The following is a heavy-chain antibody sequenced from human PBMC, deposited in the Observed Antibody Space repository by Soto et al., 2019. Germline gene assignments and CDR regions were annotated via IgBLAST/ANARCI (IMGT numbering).Heavy chain of an antibody. V-gene: IGHV5-51*01. Sequence: GESLKISCRGSGYDFNTNWFGWVRQLPGRGLEWVGIMYPGDSDTRLHPSLQGHVTLSADVTVSTAFLQWRTLKTSDSGMYFCARLPRDCNKTSCYYADHWGKGTSVTVSS. J-gene: IGHJ4*02. CDR2: MYPGDSDT. CDR3: ARLPRDCNKTSCYYADH. CDR1: GYDFNTNW. D-gene: IGHD3-22*01.